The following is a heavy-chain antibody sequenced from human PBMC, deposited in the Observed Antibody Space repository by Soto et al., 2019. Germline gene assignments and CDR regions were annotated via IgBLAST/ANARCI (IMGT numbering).Heavy chain of an antibody. CDR2: ISYDGSNK. CDR3: AGDFWSGYPNTPDY. CDR1: GFTFSSYG. V-gene: IGHV3-30*03. D-gene: IGHD3-3*01. J-gene: IGHJ4*02. Sequence: QVQLVESGGGVVQPGRSLRLSCAASGFTFSSYGMHWVRQAPGKGLEWVAVISYDGSNKYYADSVKGRFTISRDNSKNTLYLQMNSLRAEDTAVYYCAGDFWSGYPNTPDYWGQGTLVTVSS.